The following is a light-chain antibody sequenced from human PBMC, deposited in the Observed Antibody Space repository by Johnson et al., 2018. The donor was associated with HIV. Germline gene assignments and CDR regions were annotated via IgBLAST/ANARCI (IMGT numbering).Light chain of an antibody. CDR2: RNN. J-gene: IGLJ1*01. CDR3: AAWDDRLNGSYV. CDR1: SSNIGSNT. V-gene: IGLV1-44*01. Sequence: HSVLTQPPSASGTPGQRVTISCSGSSSNIGSNTVNWYQQLPGTAPKLLIYRNNQRPSGVPDRFSGSKSGTSASLAISGLQAEDEADYYCAAWDDRLNGSYVFGTGTKVTVL.